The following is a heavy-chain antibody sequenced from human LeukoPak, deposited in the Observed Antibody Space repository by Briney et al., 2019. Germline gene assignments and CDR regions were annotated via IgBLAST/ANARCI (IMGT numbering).Heavy chain of an antibody. J-gene: IGHJ3*01. V-gene: IGHV3-33*06. D-gene: IGHD7-27*01. CDR1: GFTFSSYG. CDR2: IWYDGSNK. CDR3: AKDLLSGELGN. Sequence: GRSLRLSCAASGFTFSSYGMHWVRQAPGKGLEWVAVIWYDGSNKYYADSVKGRFTISRDNSKNTLYLQMNSLRAEDTAVYYCAKDLLSGELGNGGQGTMGTVSS.